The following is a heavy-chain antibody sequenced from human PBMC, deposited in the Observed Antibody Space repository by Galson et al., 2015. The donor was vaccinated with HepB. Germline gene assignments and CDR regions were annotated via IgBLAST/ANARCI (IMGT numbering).Heavy chain of an antibody. J-gene: IGHJ4*02. CDR1: GFTFTTYT. Sequence: SLRLSCATSGFTFTTYTMHWVRQAPGKGLEYVSAISNNGDSTYYADSVKGRFTISRDNSKNMVFLQMSSLRAEDTAVYYCVKVGTRWLNLFWSGGFFDYWGQGTLVTVSS. V-gene: IGHV3-64D*06. D-gene: IGHD5-24*01. CDR3: VKVGTRWLNLFWSGGFFDY. CDR2: ISNNGDST.